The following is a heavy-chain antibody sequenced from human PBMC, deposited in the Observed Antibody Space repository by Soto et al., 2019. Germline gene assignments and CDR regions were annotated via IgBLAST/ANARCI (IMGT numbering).Heavy chain of an antibody. V-gene: IGHV4-39*01. CDR1: GGSISSSSYY. Sequence: PSETLSLTCTVSGGSISSSSYYWGWIRQPPGKGLEWIGSIYYSGSTYYNPSLKSRVTISVDTSKNQFSLKLSSVTAADTAVYYCATTLVGATHIYWGQGTLVTVSS. J-gene: IGHJ4*02. CDR3: ATTLVGATHIY. CDR2: IYYSGST. D-gene: IGHD1-26*01.